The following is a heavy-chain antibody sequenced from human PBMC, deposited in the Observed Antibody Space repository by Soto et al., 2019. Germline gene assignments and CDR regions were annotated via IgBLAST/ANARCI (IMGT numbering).Heavy chain of an antibody. V-gene: IGHV4-59*01. D-gene: IGHD6-19*01. Sequence: PSESLSLTCTVSGGSICSYYWSWIRQPPGKGLEWIGYIYYSGSTNYNPSLKSRVTISVDTSKNQFSLKLSSVTAADTAVYYCARMYSSGYHDAFDTWGKGTMVTVSS. CDR3: ARMYSSGYHDAFDT. CDR1: GGSICSYY. J-gene: IGHJ3*02. CDR2: IYYSGST.